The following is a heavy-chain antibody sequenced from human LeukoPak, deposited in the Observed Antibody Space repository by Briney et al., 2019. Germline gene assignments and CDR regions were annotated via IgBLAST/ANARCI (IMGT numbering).Heavy chain of an antibody. CDR1: GFTFSSYA. CDR3: ARDDRYYGSGSYPYFDY. CDR2: ISYDGSNK. D-gene: IGHD3-10*01. V-gene: IGHV3-30*04. Sequence: GGSLRLSYAASGFTFSSYAMHWVRQAPGKGLEWVAVISYDGSNKYYADSVKGRFTISRDNSKNTLYLQMNSLRAEDTAVYYCARDDRYYGSGSYPYFDYWGQGTLVTVSS. J-gene: IGHJ4*02.